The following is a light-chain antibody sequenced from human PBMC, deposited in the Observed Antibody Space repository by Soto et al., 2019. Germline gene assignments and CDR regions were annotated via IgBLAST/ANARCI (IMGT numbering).Light chain of an antibody. CDR1: SSDVGNYNY. J-gene: IGLJ1*01. CDR2: DVI. Sequence: QAVLTQPRSVSGSPGQAVTISCTGTSSDVGNYNYVSWYQQHPGKAPKLMIYDVIKRPSGVPDRFSGSKSGITASLTISGLQAEDEADYYCCSYAGSYTYVFGTGTKV. CDR3: CSYAGSYTYV. V-gene: IGLV2-11*01.